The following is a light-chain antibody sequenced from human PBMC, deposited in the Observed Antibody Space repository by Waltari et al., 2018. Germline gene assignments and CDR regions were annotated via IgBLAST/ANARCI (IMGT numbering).Light chain of an antibody. CDR3: ASHTGISSNWV. Sequence: QSALTQPASVSGSPGQSITISCTGTSSDIGAYDYVSWYQQHPGKAPKRMIYEVDNRPSGVSIRFSASKSGNTAALTISGLQAEDEADYYCASHTGISSNWVFGGGTKLTVL. CDR2: EVD. CDR1: SSDIGAYDY. J-gene: IGLJ3*02. V-gene: IGLV2-14*01.